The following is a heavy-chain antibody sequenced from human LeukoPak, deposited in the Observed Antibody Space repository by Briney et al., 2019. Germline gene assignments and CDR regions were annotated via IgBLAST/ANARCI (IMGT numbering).Heavy chain of an antibody. CDR3: ARGGARSPYCSSTSCYPFDY. D-gene: IGHD2-2*01. Sequence: ESLKISCKGSGYSFTSYWIGWVRQMPGKGLEWMGIIYPGDSDTRYSPSFQGQVTISADKSISTAYLQWSSLKASDTAMYYCARGGARSPYCSSTSCYPFDYWGQGTLVTVSS. V-gene: IGHV5-51*01. CDR1: GYSFTSYW. J-gene: IGHJ4*02. CDR2: IYPGDSDT.